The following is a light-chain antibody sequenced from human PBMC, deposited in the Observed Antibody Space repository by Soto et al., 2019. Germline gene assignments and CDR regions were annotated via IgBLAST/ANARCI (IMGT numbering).Light chain of an antibody. CDR3: PQSYSTRIT. CDR1: QSISSY. Sequence: DIHMTQSPSSLSASVGDRVTITCRASQSISSYLNWYQQKPGKAPKLLIYAASSLQSGVPSRFSGSGCRKQLAVTTSSLQPEDFATYHCPQSYSTRITAVQGTRLEIK. V-gene: IGKV1-39*01. J-gene: IGKJ5*01. CDR2: AAS.